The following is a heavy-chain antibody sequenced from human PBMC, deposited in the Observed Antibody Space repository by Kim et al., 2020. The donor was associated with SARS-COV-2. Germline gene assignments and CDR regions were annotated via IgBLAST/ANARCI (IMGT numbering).Heavy chain of an antibody. V-gene: IGHV3-48*02. D-gene: IGHD2-2*03. Sequence: GGSLRLSCAASGFIFRSNSMNWVRQSPGKGLEWVSYIDGRSTSTYYADSVKGRFTISRDNANNSVFLQMSSLKDEDTAVYYCARAPMGGMDNIGTFHYYGMDVWGQGTTVTVSS. CDR3: ARAPMGGMDNIGTFHYYGMDV. J-gene: IGHJ6*02. CDR1: GFIFRSNS. CDR2: IDGRSTST.